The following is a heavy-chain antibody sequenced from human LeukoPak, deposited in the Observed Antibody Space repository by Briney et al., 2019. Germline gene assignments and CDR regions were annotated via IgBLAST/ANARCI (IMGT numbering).Heavy chain of an antibody. CDR3: ARGDVATLDY. J-gene: IGHJ4*02. Sequence: GESLKISCKGSGYSFATYWIGWVRQMPGKGLEWMGIIYPGDSDTRYSPSFQGQVTISADKSISTAFLQWSSLKSSDTAMYYCARGDVATLDYWGQGTLVTVSS. CDR1: GYSFATYW. D-gene: IGHD5-12*01. CDR2: IYPGDSDT. V-gene: IGHV5-51*01.